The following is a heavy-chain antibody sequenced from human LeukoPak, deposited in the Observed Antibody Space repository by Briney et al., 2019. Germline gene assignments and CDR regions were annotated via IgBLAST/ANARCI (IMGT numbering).Heavy chain of an antibody. J-gene: IGHJ4*02. Sequence: GGSLRLSCVASGITFSNAWMNWVRQAPGKGLEWVGRIKSNTDGGTTDYAAPVKGRFTISRDDSKDTLYLEMNSLKTEDTALYYCTTYSNGWYAYWGQGTLVTVS. CDR1: GITFSNAW. CDR3: TTYSNGWYAY. CDR2: IKSNTDGGTT. D-gene: IGHD6-19*01. V-gene: IGHV3-15*01.